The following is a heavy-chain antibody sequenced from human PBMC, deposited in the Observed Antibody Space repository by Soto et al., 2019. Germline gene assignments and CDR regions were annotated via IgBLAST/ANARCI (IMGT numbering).Heavy chain of an antibody. CDR2: IIPIFGAA. CDR3: ARGGGAASAKDDAFDI. CDR1: GGTFSSYA. J-gene: IGHJ3*02. Sequence: QVRLVQSGAEVKKPGSSVKVSCKASGGTFSSYAISWVRQAPGQGLEWMGGIIPIFGAANYAQNFHGRVTITADKSTSTAYMELSSLRSEDTAVYYCARGGGAASAKDDAFDIWGQGTMVTVSS. D-gene: IGHD6-13*01. V-gene: IGHV1-69*06.